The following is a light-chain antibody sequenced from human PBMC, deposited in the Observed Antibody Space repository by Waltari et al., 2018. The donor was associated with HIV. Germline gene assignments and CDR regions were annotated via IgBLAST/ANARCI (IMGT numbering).Light chain of an antibody. J-gene: IGLJ2*01. Sequence: SYELTQPPSVSVSPGETAGITCSGDGLATHYTFWYQPRPGQAPVMVIFKDTQRSSGIPERFSGSSSGTTVTLTISGVQSEDEADYYCQSVDSTGTQVLFGGGTKLSVL. CDR2: KDT. CDR1: GLATHY. CDR3: QSVDSTGTQVL. V-gene: IGLV3-25*03.